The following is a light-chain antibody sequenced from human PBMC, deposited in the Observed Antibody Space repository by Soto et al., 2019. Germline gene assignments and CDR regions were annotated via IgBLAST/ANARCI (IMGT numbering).Light chain of an antibody. CDR2: KAS. V-gene: IGKV1-5*03. CDR3: QQSNSYPWT. CDR1: QSISSW. Sequence: DIQMTQSPSTLSASVGDRVTITCRASQSISSWLAWYQQKPGKAPKLLIYKASSLESGVPSRFSGSGSGTEFNLTIRSLQPDDFATYYCQQSNSYPWTFGQGTKVEIK. J-gene: IGKJ1*01.